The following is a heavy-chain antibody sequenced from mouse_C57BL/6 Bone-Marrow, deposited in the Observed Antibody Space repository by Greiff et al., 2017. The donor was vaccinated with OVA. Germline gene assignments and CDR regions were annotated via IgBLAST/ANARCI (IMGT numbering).Heavy chain of an antibody. CDR2: INPGSGGT. D-gene: IGHD4-1*02. CDR3: ARPQLYYYAMDY. J-gene: IGHJ4*01. Sequence: VKLMESGAELVRPGTSVKVSCKASGYAFTNYLIEWVKQRPGQGLEWIGVINPGSGGTNYNEKFKGKATLTADKSSSTAYMQLSSLTSEDSAVYFCARPQLYYYAMDYWGQGTSVTVSS. V-gene: IGHV1-54*01. CDR1: GYAFTNYL.